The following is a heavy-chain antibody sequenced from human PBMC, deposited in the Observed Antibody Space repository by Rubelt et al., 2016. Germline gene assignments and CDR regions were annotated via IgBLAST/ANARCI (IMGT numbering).Heavy chain of an antibody. CDR2: IDHSGNT. D-gene: IGHD5-12*01. Sequence: QVQLQQWGTGLLKPSETLSLTCAVYGGSFSGYSWTWIRQPPGKGLEWLGEIDHSGNTDYIPSLKSRVTLSLDTSKSQFSLTLSSVSAADTAVFSWARGPGGLRDDEYLDYWGQGALVTVSS. J-gene: IGHJ4*02. CDR3: ARGPGGLRDDEYLDY. V-gene: IGHV4-34*01. CDR1: GGSFSGYS.